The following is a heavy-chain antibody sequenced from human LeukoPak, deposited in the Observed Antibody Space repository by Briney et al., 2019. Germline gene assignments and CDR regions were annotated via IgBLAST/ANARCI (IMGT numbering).Heavy chain of an antibody. J-gene: IGHJ4*02. V-gene: IGHV3-23*01. CDR2: LSTDGVAT. Sequence: GGSLRLSCAASGFTFSTYAMGWVRQAPGKGLEWVSGLSTDGVATYSADPVKGRFTISRDNAKNPLFLQMNSLRAEDTAVYYCAREPGGGDYWGQGTLVTVSS. CDR3: AREPGGGDY. CDR1: GFTFSTYA. D-gene: IGHD3-10*01.